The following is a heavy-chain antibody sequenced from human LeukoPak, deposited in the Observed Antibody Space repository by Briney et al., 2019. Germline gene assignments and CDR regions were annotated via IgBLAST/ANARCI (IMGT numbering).Heavy chain of an antibody. Sequence: GGSLRLSCAASGFTFSSYAMSWVRQAPGKGLEWVSAISGSGGSTYYADSVKGRFTISRDNSKNTLYLQMNSLRAEDTAVYYCTKQQLAPFDFDYWGQGTLVTVSS. D-gene: IGHD6-13*01. CDR1: GFTFSSYA. CDR3: TKQQLAPFDFDY. V-gene: IGHV3-23*01. CDR2: ISGSGGST. J-gene: IGHJ4*02.